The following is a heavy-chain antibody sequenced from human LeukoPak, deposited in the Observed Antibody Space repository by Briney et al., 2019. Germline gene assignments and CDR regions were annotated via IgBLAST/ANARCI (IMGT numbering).Heavy chain of an antibody. CDR3: VRGHGGIAAWFDP. CDR2: IYYSGST. D-gene: IGHD6-25*01. V-gene: IGHV4-59*01. J-gene: IGHJ5*02. Sequence: SETLSLTCTVSGGSISSYYWSWIRQPPGKGLEWIGYIYYSGSTNYNPSLKSRVTISVDTSKNQFSLKLSSVTAADTAVYYCVRGHGGIAAWFDPWGQGTLVTVSS. CDR1: GGSISSYY.